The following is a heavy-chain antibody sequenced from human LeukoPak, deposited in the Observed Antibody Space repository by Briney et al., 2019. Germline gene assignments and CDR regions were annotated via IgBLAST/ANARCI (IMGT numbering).Heavy chain of an antibody. CDR1: GGSISTNDYF. CDR2: IHYSGIT. J-gene: IGHJ4*02. V-gene: IGHV4-30-4*01. D-gene: IGHD4-17*01. CDR3: ARAPLTTATSDYFDL. Sequence: SETLSLTCTVSGGSISTNDYFWSWIRQSPEKGLEWIGYIHYSGITKSNPSLESRLTLSVDTSKNQLSLRLTSATAADTAVYYCARAPLTTATSDYFDLWGLGTLVTVSS.